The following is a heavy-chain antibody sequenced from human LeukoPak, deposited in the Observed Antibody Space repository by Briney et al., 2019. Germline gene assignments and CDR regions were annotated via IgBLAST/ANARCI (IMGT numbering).Heavy chain of an antibody. Sequence: GGTLRLSCAASGFTFSSYGMHWVRQAPGKELEGVVFIRYDGSNKYYADSVKGRFTISRDNSKNTLYLQMNSLRSEDTAVYYCARGGKNFWSGYPFDYWGQGTLVTVSS. CDR2: IRYDGSNK. D-gene: IGHD3-3*01. CDR3: ARGGKNFWSGYPFDY. J-gene: IGHJ4*02. V-gene: IGHV3-30*02. CDR1: GFTFSSYG.